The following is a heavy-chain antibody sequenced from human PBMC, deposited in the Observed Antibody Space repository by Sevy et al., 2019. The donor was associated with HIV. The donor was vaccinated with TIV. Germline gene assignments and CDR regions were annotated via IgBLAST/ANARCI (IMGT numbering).Heavy chain of an antibody. CDR3: AREVWEYYDYVWGSYRSSHYFDY. Sequence: GGSLRLSCAASGFTFSSYAMHWVRQAPGKGLEWVAVISYDGSNKYYADSVKGRFTISRDNSKNTLYLQMNSLRAEDTAVYYCAREVWEYYDYVWGSYRSSHYFDYWGQGTLVTVSS. V-gene: IGHV3-30-3*01. J-gene: IGHJ4*02. D-gene: IGHD3-16*02. CDR1: GFTFSSYA. CDR2: ISYDGSNK.